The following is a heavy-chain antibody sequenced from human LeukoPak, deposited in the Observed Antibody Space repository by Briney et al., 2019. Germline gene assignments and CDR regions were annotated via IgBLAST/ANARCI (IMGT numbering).Heavy chain of an antibody. CDR3: ARVSSGAFDI. Sequence: GDSLNISGQGSEYTFIKNWIGWVRQMPGGGLEWMGIIYPRDCDTRYSPSFQGQITVSAAGSIGTADLQWGSLKASETAMYYCARVSSGAFDIWGQGTMVTVSS. J-gene: IGHJ3*02. CDR2: IYPRDCDT. D-gene: IGHD6-25*01. CDR1: EYTFIKNW. V-gene: IGHV5-51*01.